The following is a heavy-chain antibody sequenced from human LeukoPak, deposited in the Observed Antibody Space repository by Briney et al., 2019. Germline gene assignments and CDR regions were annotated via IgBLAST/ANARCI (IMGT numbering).Heavy chain of an antibody. CDR2: MNPNSGNT. CDR3: ARGARQDLRYFDWLGPDY. J-gene: IGHJ4*02. CDR1: GYTFTSYD. V-gene: IGHV1-8*01. Sequence: GASVKVSCKASGYTFTSYDINWGRQATGQGLEWMGWMNPNSGNTGYAQKFQGRVTMTRNTSISTAYMELSSLRSEDTAVYYCARGARQDLRYFDWLGPDYWGQGTLVTVSS. D-gene: IGHD3-9*01.